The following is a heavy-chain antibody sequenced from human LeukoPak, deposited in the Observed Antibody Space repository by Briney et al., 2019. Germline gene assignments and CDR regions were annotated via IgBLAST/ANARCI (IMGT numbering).Heavy chain of an antibody. D-gene: IGHD2-2*01. J-gene: IGHJ4*02. CDR3: AKDLDCSSTSCYSGGYCGGDCLDY. CDR2: ISGSGGST. CDR1: GFTFSSYA. V-gene: IGHV3-23*01. Sequence: GGSLRLSCAASGFTFSSYAMSWVRQAPGKGLEWVSAISGSGGSTYYADSVKGRFTISRDNSKNTLYLQMNSLTAEDTAVYYCAKDLDCSSTSCYSGGYCGGDCLDYWGQGTLVTVSS.